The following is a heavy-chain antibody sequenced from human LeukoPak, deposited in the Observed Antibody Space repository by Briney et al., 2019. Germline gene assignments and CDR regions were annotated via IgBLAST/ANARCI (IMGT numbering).Heavy chain of an antibody. J-gene: IGHJ5*02. CDR1: GGTFSSYA. CDR2: IIPIFGTA. Sequence: SVKVSCKASGGTFSSYAISWVRQAPGQGLEWMGGIIPIFGTANYAQKFQGRVTITADESTSTAYMELSSLRSEDTAVYYCARSITILGVAGPFDPWGQGTLVTVSS. V-gene: IGHV1-69*13. D-gene: IGHD3-3*01. CDR3: ARSITILGVAGPFDP.